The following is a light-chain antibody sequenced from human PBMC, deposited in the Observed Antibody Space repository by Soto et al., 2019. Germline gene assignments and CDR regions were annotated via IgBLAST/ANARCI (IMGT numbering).Light chain of an antibody. J-gene: IGLJ2*01. CDR3: CSYAGSSMFV. V-gene: IGLV2-23*02. CDR1: SSDVGPYNL. Sequence: QSALTQPASVSGSPGQSITISCTGSSSDVGPYNLVSWYQHHPGKAPKLMISEVVKRLSGVSNRFSGSKSGNTASLTISGLQAEDEADYYCCSYAGSSMFVFGGGTKLTVL. CDR2: EVV.